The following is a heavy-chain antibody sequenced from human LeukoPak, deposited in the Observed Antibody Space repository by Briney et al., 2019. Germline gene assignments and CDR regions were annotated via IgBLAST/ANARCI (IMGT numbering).Heavy chain of an antibody. D-gene: IGHD3-10*01. CDR1: GFTFSTYW. V-gene: IGHV3-33*08. J-gene: IGHJ4*02. CDR2: IWSDGSNK. CDR3: ARGSGGAPFDF. Sequence: QPGGSLRLPCAASGFTFSTYWMHWVRQAPGKGLEWVAVIWSDGSNKDYADSVKGRFTISRDNSRNTLYLQMNSLRAEDTAVYYCARGSGGAPFDFWGQGTLVTVSS.